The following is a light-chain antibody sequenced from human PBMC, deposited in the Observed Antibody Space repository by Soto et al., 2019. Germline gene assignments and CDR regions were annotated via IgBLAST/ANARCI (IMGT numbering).Light chain of an antibody. V-gene: IGLV2-14*01. CDR2: DVS. CDR1: SSDVGGYNH. Sequence: QSALTQPASVSGSPGQSITISCTGASSDVGGYNHVSWYQQHPGKAPKLMIYDVSSRPSGVSNRFSGSKAADTASLTISGLQAEDDTIYYCSSFTTTDTPMVFGGGTKLTVL. J-gene: IGLJ2*01. CDR3: SSFTTTDTPMV.